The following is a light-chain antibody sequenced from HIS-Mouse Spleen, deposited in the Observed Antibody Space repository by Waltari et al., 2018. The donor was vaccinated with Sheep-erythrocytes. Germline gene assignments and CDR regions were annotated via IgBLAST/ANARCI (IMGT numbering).Light chain of an antibody. Sequence: QSALTQPRSVSGSPGQSVTISCTGTSSDVGGYNYVSWYQQHPGKAPKLMIYDVRKRPSGVPSRFSGSKSGNTASLTISGLQAEDEADYSCCSYAGSYNHVFATGTKVTVL. J-gene: IGLJ1*01. V-gene: IGLV2-11*01. CDR3: CSYAGSYNHV. CDR2: DVR. CDR1: SSDVGGYNY.